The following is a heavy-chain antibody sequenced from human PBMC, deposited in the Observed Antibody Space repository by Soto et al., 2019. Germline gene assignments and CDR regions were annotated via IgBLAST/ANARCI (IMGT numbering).Heavy chain of an antibody. V-gene: IGHV4-30-2*01. CDR3: ARDLTSWSWFDP. J-gene: IGHJ5*02. D-gene: IGHD7-27*01. CDR1: GGSISSGGYS. Sequence: PSETLSLTCAVSGGSISSGGYSWSWTRQPPGKGLEWIGYIYHSGSTYYNPSLKSRVTISVDTSKNQFSLKLSSVTAADTAVYYCARDLTSWSWFDPWGQGTQVTVSS. CDR2: IYHSGST.